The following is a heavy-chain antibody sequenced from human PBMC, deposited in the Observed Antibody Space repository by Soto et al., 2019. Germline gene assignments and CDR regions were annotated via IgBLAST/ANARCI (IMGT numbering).Heavy chain of an antibody. V-gene: IGHV4-39*01. J-gene: IGHJ5*02. Sequence: PSETLSLTCTVSGGSISSSSYYWGWIRQPPGKGLEWIGSIYYSGSTYYNPSLKSRVTISVDTSKNQFSLKLGSVTAADTAVYYCARHVTTVVTRKGWFDPWGQGTLVTVSS. CDR1: GGSISSSSYY. D-gene: IGHD4-17*01. CDR3: ARHVTTVVTRKGWFDP. CDR2: IYYSGST.